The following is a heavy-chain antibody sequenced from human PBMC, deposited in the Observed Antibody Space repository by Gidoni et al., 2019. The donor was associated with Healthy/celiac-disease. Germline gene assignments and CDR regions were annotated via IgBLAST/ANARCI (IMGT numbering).Heavy chain of an antibody. CDR3: AREGPRYFDWLLYSSYYYYGMDV. Sequence: QVQLVESGGGVVQPGRSLRLSCAASGFTFSSYAVHWVRQAPGKGLGWVSVISYDGSNKYYADSVKGRFTISRDNSKNTLYLQMNSLRAEDTAVYYCAREGPRYFDWLLYSSYYYYGMDVWGQGTTVTVSS. CDR2: ISYDGSNK. CDR1: GFTFSSYA. D-gene: IGHD3-9*01. V-gene: IGHV3-30-3*01. J-gene: IGHJ6*02.